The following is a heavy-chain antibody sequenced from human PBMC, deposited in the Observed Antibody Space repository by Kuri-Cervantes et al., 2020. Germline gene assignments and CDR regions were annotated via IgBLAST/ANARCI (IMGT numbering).Heavy chain of an antibody. V-gene: IGHV1-24*01. D-gene: IGHD2-15*01. Sequence: ASVKVSCKVSGYTLTELSMHWVRQAPGKGLEWMGGFDPEDGETIYAQKFQGRVTMTEDTSTDTAYMELSSLRSEDTAVYYCARELGYCSGGSCWMNYYYYYGMDVWGQGTMVTVSS. CDR3: ARELGYCSGGSCWMNYYYYYGMDV. J-gene: IGHJ6*02. CDR1: GYTLTELS. CDR2: FDPEDGET.